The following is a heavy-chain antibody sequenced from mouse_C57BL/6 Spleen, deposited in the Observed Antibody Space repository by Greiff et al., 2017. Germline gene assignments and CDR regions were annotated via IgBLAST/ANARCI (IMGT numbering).Heavy chain of an antibody. J-gene: IGHJ1*03. V-gene: IGHV1-69*01. Sequence: QVQLQQPGAELVMPGASVKLSCKASGYTFTSYWMHWVKQRPGQGLEWIGEIDPSDSYTNYNQKFKGKSTLTVDKSSSTAYMQLSSLTSEDSAVYYCGRLDYGWYFDVWGTGTTVTVSS. D-gene: IGHD2-4*01. CDR2: IDPSDSYT. CDR3: GRLDYGWYFDV. CDR1: GYTFTSYW.